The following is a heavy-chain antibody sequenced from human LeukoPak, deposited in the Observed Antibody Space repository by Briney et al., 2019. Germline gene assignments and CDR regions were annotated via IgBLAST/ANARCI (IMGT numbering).Heavy chain of an antibody. J-gene: IGHJ3*02. CDR3: VRLQAARLDDAFDI. CDR1: GYSFTSSW. CDR2: IYPGDSDT. Sequence: GESLKISCKGSGYSFTSSWIGWVRQMPGKGLEWMGIIYPGDSDTRYSPSFQGQVTISADKSISTAYLQWSSLKASDTAMYYCVRLQAARLDDAFDIWGQGTMVTVSS. V-gene: IGHV5-51*01. D-gene: IGHD6-6*01.